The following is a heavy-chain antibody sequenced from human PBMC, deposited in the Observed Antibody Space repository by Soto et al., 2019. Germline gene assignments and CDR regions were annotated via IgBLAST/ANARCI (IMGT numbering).Heavy chain of an antibody. V-gene: IGHV4-39*01. CDR1: GGSISSSSYY. CDR3: ARQTGVFGHYFDY. D-gene: IGHD3-16*01. Sequence: QLRLQEAGPGLVKPSETLSLTCTVSGGSISSSSYYWGWIRQPPGKGPEWIGAIYYNGNTYYNPSLQIRVTMSVDTSKNQFSLKLSSATAADTAMYYCARQTGVFGHYFDYWGQGTLVTVSS. J-gene: IGHJ4*02. CDR2: IYYNGNT.